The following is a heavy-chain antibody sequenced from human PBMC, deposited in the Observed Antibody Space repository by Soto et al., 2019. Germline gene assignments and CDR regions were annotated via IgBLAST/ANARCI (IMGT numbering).Heavy chain of an antibody. V-gene: IGHV4-34*01. J-gene: IGHJ4*01. CDR1: GGSFSGYY. D-gene: IGHD6-19*01. CDR3: VRVHVMVVAGSTFDY. Sequence: PSETLSLTCAVYGGSFSGYYWSWIRQPPGKGLEWIGEINHSGSTNYNPSLKSRVTISVDTSNNQFSLKLTSVTAADTAVYYCVRVHVMVVAGSTFDYWGHGTLVTVSS. CDR2: INHSGST.